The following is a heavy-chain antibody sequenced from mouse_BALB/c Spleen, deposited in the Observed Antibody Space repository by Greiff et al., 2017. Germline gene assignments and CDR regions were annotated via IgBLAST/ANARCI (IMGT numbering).Heavy chain of an antibody. J-gene: IGHJ3*01. CDR1: GFTFSSFG. V-gene: IGHV5-17*02. D-gene: IGHD2-4*01. CDR2: ISSGSSTI. CDR3: AREEDYGGFAY. Sequence: EVQGVESGGGLVQPGGSRKLSCAASGFTFSSFGMHWVRQAPEKGLEWVAYISSGSSTIYYADTVKGRFTISRDNPKNTLFLQMTSLRSEDTAMYYCAREEDYGGFAYWGQGTLVTVSA.